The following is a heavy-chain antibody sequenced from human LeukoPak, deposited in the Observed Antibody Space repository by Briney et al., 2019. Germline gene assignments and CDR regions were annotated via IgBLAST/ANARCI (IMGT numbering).Heavy chain of an antibody. D-gene: IGHD2-15*01. V-gene: IGHV4-34*01. J-gene: IGHJ4*02. CDR3: ASGGSGGSCQDY. Sequence: SETLSLTCAVHGGSFSGYYWSWIRQPPGKGLEWIGEINHSGSTNYNPSLKSRVTISVDTSKNQFSLKLSSVTAADTAVYYCASGGSGGSCQDYWGQGTLVTVSS. CDR2: INHSGST. CDR1: GGSFSGYY.